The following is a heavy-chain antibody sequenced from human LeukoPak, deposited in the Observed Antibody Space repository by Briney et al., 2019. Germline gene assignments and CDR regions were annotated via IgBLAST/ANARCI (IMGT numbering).Heavy chain of an antibody. CDR3: ARALASVRGVRSHFDY. Sequence: SETLSLTCTVSGGSISSYYWSWIRQPAGKGLEWIGRIYTSGSTNYNPSLKSRVTMSVDTSKNQFSLKLSSVTAADTAVYYCARALASVRGVRSHFDYWGQGTLVTVSS. CDR1: GGSISSYY. J-gene: IGHJ4*02. CDR2: IYTSGST. V-gene: IGHV4-4*07. D-gene: IGHD3-10*01.